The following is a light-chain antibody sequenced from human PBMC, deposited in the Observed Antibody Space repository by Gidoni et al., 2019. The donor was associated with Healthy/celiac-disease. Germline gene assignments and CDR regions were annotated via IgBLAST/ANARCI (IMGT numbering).Light chain of an antibody. CDR3: QQRSNWLIT. V-gene: IGKV3-11*01. CDR2: DAS. J-gene: IGKJ5*01. Sequence: EIVLTQSPATLSLSPGERATLSCRASQSVSSYLAWYQQKPGQAPRLLIYDASNRATGTPARFSGSGSGTDFTLTISSLEPEDFAVYYCQQRSNWLITFXQXTRLEIK. CDR1: QSVSSY.